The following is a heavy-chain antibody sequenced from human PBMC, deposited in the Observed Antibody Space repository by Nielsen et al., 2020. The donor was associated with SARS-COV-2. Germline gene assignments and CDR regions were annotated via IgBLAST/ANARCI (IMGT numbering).Heavy chain of an antibody. D-gene: IGHD1-1*01. CDR3: TNWNDGY. J-gene: IGHJ4*02. CDR2: ISPDGDIV. V-gene: IGHV3-74*01. Sequence: GESLKTSCAASGFTFSNSWMHWVRQAPGKGLVWVSRISPDGDIVNYADSVRGRFTTSSDNAKNTLYLQMNSLRAEDTAVYFCTNWNDGYWGQGTPVTVSS. CDR1: GFTFSNSW.